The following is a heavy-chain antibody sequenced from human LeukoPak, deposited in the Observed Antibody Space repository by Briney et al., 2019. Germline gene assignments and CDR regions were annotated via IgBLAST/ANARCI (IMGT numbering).Heavy chain of an antibody. V-gene: IGHV4-59*01. CDR3: ARYXRXPNYYIDV. CDR2: ISYSGST. Sequence: SETLSLTCTASGGSLSSDYWSWIRQPPGKGLEWIGYISYSGSTNYNPSLNSRLTISLDTSKNHFSLKLSSVTAADTAIYFCARYXRXPNYYIDVWGKGTTVTVSS. J-gene: IGHJ6*03. CDR1: GGSLSSDY. D-gene: IGHD1-14*01.